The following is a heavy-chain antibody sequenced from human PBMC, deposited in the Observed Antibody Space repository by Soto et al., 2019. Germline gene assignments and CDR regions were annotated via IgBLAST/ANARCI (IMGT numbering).Heavy chain of an antibody. CDR1: GGSFSGYY. D-gene: IGHD6-13*01. CDR3: ARGSSWPVY. J-gene: IGHJ4*02. CDR2: INHSGST. Sequence: PSETLSLTCAVYGGSFSGYYWSWIRQPPGKGLEWIGEINHSGSTNYNPSLKGRVTISVDTSKNQFSLKLSSVTAADTAVYYCARGSSWPVYWGQGTLVTVSS. V-gene: IGHV4-34*01.